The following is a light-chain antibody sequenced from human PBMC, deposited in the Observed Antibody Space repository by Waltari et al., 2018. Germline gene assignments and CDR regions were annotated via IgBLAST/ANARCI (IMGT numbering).Light chain of an antibody. CDR1: QSVSSSF. J-gene: IGKJ2*01. CDR3: QQYNNSPYT. CDR2: STS. V-gene: IGKV3-20*01. Sequence: EIVLTQSPGTLSLSPGARAPLSCRATQSVSSSFFDWYQQKPGQAPRLLIYSTSKRATGIPDRFSGSGSGTDFTLTISRLEPEDFAVYYCQQYNNSPYTFGQGTKLEIK.